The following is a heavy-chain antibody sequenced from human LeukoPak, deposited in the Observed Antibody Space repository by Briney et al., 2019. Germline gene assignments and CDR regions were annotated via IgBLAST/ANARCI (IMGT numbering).Heavy chain of an antibody. CDR1: GFTFSSYS. Sequence: PGGSLRLSCAASGFTFSSYSMNWVRQAPGKGLEWVSSISSSSYIYYADSVKGRFTISRDNAKNSLYLQMNSLRAEDTAVYYCARSGGSNVFYYMDVWGKGTTVTVSS. D-gene: IGHD2-8*01. CDR2: ISSSSYI. CDR3: ARSGGSNVFYYMDV. J-gene: IGHJ6*03. V-gene: IGHV3-21*01.